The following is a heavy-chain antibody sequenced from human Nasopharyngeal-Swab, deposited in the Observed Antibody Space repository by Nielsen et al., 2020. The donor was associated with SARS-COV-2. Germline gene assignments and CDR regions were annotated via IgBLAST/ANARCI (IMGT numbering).Heavy chain of an antibody. CDR1: GFNVSNNY. CDR3: ASAVTGPLY. Sequence: GESLKISCAASGFNVSNNYMTWVRQAPGKGLEWVSIIYSSGSIYHADSVKGRFIISRDTSKNTLSLRMNSLRVEVTAVYYCASAVTGPLYWGQGTLVTVSS. J-gene: IGHJ1*01. D-gene: IGHD4-11*01. V-gene: IGHV3-53*01. CDR2: IYSSGSI.